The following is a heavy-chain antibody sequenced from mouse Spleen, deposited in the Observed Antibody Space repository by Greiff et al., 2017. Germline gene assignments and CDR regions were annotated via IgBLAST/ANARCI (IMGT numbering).Heavy chain of an antibody. CDR2: ISSGGGNT. J-gene: IGHJ3*01. CDR1: GFTFSSYA. V-gene: IGHV5-9*01. D-gene: IGHD2-1*01. Sequence: DVMLVESGGGLVKLGGSLKLSCAASGFTFSSYAMSWVRQTPEKRLEWVATISSGGGNTYYPDSVKGRFTISRDNAKNTLYLQMSSLKSEDTAMYYCARGGEYGNYWFAYWGQGTLVTVSA. CDR3: ARGGEYGNYWFAY.